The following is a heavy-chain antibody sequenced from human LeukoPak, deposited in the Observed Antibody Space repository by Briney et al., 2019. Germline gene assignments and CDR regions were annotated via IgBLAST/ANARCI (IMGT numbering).Heavy chain of an antibody. J-gene: IGHJ1*01. V-gene: IGHV4-39*01. D-gene: IGHD3-22*01. CDR2: IYYSGST. CDR3: ARVVQSTDSSGFYLPEYFQH. CDR1: GGSISSSNYY. Sequence: SETLSLTCTVSGGSISSSNYYWGWIRQPPGKGLEWIANIYYSGSTYYNPSLKSRVTISVDTSNNQFSLKLTSVTAADTAVYYCARVVQSTDSSGFYLPEYFQHWGQGTLVTVSS.